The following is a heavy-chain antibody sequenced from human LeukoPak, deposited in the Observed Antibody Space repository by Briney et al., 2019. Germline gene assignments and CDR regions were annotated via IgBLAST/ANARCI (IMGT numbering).Heavy chain of an antibody. J-gene: IGHJ4*02. CDR2: INLDGSQK. Sequence: GSLILYCAASGLTFRSYAMSWVRQAPGKGLEWVANINLDGSQKYYVDSLKGRFTISRDNAKNSLYLQMDSLRVEDTAVYYCARDVDYANPRHDYWGQGTLVTVSS. D-gene: IGHD4/OR15-4a*01. CDR3: ARDVDYANPRHDY. CDR1: GLTFRSYA. V-gene: IGHV3-7*01.